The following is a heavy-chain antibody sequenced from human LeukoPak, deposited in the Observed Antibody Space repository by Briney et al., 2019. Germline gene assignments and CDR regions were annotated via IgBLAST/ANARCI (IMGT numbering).Heavy chain of an antibody. CDR3: ATTNDGGGYQWGDFFDF. CDR2: IIPNLGTT. CDR1: GGTSNSHA. J-gene: IGHJ4*02. D-gene: IGHD3-22*01. Sequence: SVKVSCKASGGTSNSHAISWVRQAPGQGLEWMGRIIPNLGTTNRAQNFQDRVTLAADKSTNTAYMELTSLTSDDTAVYYCATTNDGGGYQWGDFFDFWGQGTLVTVSS. V-gene: IGHV1-69*04.